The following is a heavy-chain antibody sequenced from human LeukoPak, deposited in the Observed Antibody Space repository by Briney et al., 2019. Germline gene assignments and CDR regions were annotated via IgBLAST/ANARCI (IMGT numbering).Heavy chain of an antibody. Sequence: GGSLRLSCAVSGFTFDTYAMSWVRQAPGKGLEWVSSISANGANTYYADPVKGWFTISRDNSKSTLHLQLNSLGAEDTAVYYCWDFRGGYWGQGTLVTVSS. CDR1: GFTFDTYA. J-gene: IGHJ4*02. V-gene: IGHV3-23*01. CDR3: WDFRGGY. D-gene: IGHD4-23*01. CDR2: ISANGANT.